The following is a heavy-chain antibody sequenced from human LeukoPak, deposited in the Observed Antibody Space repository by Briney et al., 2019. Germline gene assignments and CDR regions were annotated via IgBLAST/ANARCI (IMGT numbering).Heavy chain of an antibody. CDR3: ARAVGETGFRLYDFWSGYPYYFDY. V-gene: IGHV3-11*04. J-gene: IGHJ4*02. CDR2: ISSSGSTI. CDR1: GFTFSDYY. Sequence: GGSLRLSCAASGFTFSDYYMSWIRQAPGKGLEWVSYISSSGSTIYYADSVKGRSTISRDNAKNSLYLQMNSLRAEDTAVYYCARAVGETGFRLYDFWSGYPYYFDYWGQGTLVTVSS. D-gene: IGHD3-3*01.